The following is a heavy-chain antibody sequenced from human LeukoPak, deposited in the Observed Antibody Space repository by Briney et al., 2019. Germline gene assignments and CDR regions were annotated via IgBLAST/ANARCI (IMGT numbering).Heavy chain of an antibody. CDR1: GFTFSNAW. D-gene: IGHD3-10*01. CDR3: TTPGLYYYGPDY. J-gene: IGHJ4*02. Sequence: KPGGSLRLSCAASGFTFSNAWMSWVRQAPGKGLERVGRIKSKTDGGTTDYAAPVKGRFTISRDDSKNTLYLQMNSLKTEDTAVYYCTTPGLYYYGPDYWGQGTLVTVSS. CDR2: IKSKTDGGTT. V-gene: IGHV3-15*01.